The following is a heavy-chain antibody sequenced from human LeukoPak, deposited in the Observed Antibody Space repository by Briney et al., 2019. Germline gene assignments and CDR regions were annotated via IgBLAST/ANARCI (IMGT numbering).Heavy chain of an antibody. CDR1: GFTFSSYA. D-gene: IGHD6-13*01. CDR2: ISGSGGST. CDR3: ARGGSQQLGGNDY. Sequence: GGSLRLSCAASGFTFSSYAMSWVRQAPGKGLEWVSAISGSGGSTYYADSVKGRFTISRDNSKNTLYLQMNSLGAEDTAVYYCARGGSQQLGGNDYWGQGTLVTVSS. J-gene: IGHJ4*02. V-gene: IGHV3-23*01.